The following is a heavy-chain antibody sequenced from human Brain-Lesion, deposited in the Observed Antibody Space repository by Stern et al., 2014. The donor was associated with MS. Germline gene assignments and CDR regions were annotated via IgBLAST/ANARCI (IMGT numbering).Heavy chain of an antibody. CDR3: ARDQRGITIFGVVTDYYYLGMDV. J-gene: IGHJ6*02. Sequence: QVQLVQSGAEVKKPGDSVKVSCKTSGYIFTGYYIHWVRQAPGQGLEWMAWMNPNTGGTKQAQKFQGRVTMSRDTSISTAYVELSSLTSDDTAVYYCARDQRGITIFGVVTDYYYLGMDVWGQGTTVTVSS. CDR2: MNPNTGGT. V-gene: IGHV1-2*02. D-gene: IGHD3-3*01. CDR1: GYIFTGYY.